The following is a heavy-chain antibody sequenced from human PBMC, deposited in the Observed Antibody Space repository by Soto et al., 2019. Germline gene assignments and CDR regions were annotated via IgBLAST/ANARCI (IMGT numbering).Heavy chain of an antibody. J-gene: IGHJ4*02. CDR2: INSDGSST. CDR3: ARVPSSSYHYFDY. Sequence: GGSLRLSCAASGFPFSRYWMHCVRQAPGKGLVWVSRINSDGSSTSYADSVKGRFTISRDNSKNTLYLQMSSLRAEDTAVYYCARVPSSSYHYFDYWGQGTLVTVSS. V-gene: IGHV3-74*01. D-gene: IGHD6-13*01. CDR1: GFPFSRYW.